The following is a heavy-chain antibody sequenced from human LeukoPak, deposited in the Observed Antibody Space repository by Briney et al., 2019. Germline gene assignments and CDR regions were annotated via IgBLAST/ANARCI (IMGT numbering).Heavy chain of an antibody. Sequence: GRSLRLSCAASGFSVSYYFMNWVRQAPGRGLEWVSVIYSGGTTYYGNSVKGRFTVSRDVSKNTLYLQMNSLEVEDTAVYYCARDGGCTAAGCPSGLFDYWGQGILVTVSS. CDR1: GFSVSYYF. CDR3: ARDGGCTAAGCPSGLFDY. J-gene: IGHJ4*02. D-gene: IGHD2-8*02. V-gene: IGHV3-66*01. CDR2: IYSGGTT.